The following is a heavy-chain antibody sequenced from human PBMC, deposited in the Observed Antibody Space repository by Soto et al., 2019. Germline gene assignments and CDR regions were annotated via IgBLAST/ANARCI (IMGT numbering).Heavy chain of an antibody. Sequence: GESLKISCKGSGYSFTKYWIIWVRQVPGKGLEWMGRIDTSYSYSHYSPSFQGHVTISVDKSISTAYLQWSSLKASDTAMYYCARYCSSSSCSQLYGMDVWGQGTTVTVSS. D-gene: IGHD2-15*01. CDR2: IDTSYSYS. J-gene: IGHJ6*02. CDR1: GYSFTKYW. V-gene: IGHV5-10-1*01. CDR3: ARYCSSSSCSQLYGMDV.